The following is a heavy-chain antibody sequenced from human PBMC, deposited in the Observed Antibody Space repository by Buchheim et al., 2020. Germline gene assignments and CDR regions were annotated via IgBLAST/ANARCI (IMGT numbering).Heavy chain of an antibody. CDR1: GFTFSSYA. V-gene: IGHV3-30-3*01. Sequence: QVQLVESGGGVVQPGRSLRLSCAASGFTFSSYAMHWVRQAPGKGLEWVAVISYVGSNKYYADSVKGRFTISRDNAKNSLYLQMNSLRAEDTALYHCARDLGWFDPWGQRTL. CDR3: ARDLGWFDP. CDR2: ISYVGSNK. D-gene: IGHD3-16*01. J-gene: IGHJ5*02.